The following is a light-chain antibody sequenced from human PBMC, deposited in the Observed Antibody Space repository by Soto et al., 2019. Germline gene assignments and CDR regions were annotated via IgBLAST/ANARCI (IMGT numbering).Light chain of an antibody. Sequence: EIVLTQSAGTLSLSPGERATLSCRASQSVSNNYLAWYQKKPGQAPRLLIYGASTRASDIPERFSGSGSGTDFTLPISRLEPEDFAVYYCQQYGSSPPYTFGQGTKLQLK. CDR2: GAS. J-gene: IGKJ2*01. CDR1: QSVSNNY. CDR3: QQYGSSPPYT. V-gene: IGKV3-20*01.